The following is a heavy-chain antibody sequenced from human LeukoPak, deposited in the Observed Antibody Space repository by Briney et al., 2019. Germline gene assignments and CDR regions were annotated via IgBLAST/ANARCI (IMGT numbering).Heavy chain of an antibody. CDR1: GFSFSDYH. CDR2: ISSSGSSI. CDR3: ARARDGYKSGAFDI. V-gene: IGHV3-11*04. Sequence: GGSLRLSCAASGFSFSDYHMTWIRQAPGKGLEWISYISSSGSSIYYGDSVKGRFTISRDNAKNSLYLQMNSLRAEDTAVYYCARARDGYKSGAFDIWGQGTMVTVSS. D-gene: IGHD5-24*01. J-gene: IGHJ3*02.